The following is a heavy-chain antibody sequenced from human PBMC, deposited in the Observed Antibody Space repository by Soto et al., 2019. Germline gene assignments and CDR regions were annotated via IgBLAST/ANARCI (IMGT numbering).Heavy chain of an antibody. Sequence: SETLSLTCTVSGGSISSGGYYWSWIRQHPGKGLEWIGYIYYSGSTYYNPSLKSRVTISVDTSKNQFSLKLSSVTAADTAVYYCARAPLRFLEKGFDPWGQGTLVTVSS. CDR3: ARAPLRFLEKGFDP. CDR2: IYYSGST. CDR1: GGSISSGGYY. V-gene: IGHV4-31*03. D-gene: IGHD3-3*01. J-gene: IGHJ5*02.